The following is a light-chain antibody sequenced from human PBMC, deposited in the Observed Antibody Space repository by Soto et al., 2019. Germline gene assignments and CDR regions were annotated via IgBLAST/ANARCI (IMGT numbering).Light chain of an antibody. CDR1: QSVSSY. CDR2: DAS. V-gene: IGKV3-11*01. J-gene: IGKJ5*01. CDR3: QQRSHWPT. Sequence: EIVLTQSPATLSLSPGERATLSCRASQSVSSYLAWYQQKPGQAPRLLIYDASTRATGIPARFSGSGSGTDFTITISSLEPEDFAVYYCQQRSHWPTFGQGTRLEIK.